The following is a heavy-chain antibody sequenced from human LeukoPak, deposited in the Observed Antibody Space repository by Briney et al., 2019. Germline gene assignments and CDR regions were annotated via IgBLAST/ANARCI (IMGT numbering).Heavy chain of an antibody. D-gene: IGHD3-10*01. CDR1: GYTFTSYA. J-gene: IGHJ5*02. V-gene: IGHV7-4-1*02. CDR3: ARGNKITHGP. Sequence: GASVKVSCKASGYTFTSYAMNWVRQAPGQGLEWRGWINTNTGNPTYAHGFTGRFVFSLDTSVSKEYLQISSLKAEDTAVYYCARGNKITHGPWGQGTLVTVSS. CDR2: INTNTGNP.